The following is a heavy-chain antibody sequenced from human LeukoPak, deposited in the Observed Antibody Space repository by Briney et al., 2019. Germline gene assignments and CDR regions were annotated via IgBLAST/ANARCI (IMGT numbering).Heavy chain of an antibody. V-gene: IGHV3-30-3*01. CDR1: GFTFNSYS. CDR3: ARGHSSGWRISTRPLDY. Sequence: PGGSLRLSCAASGFTFNSYSMHWVRQAPGKGLEWVTAISDDETYKFYADSVKGRFTISRDNAKNSLSLQMNSLRAEDTAVYYCARGHSSGWRISTRPLDYWGQGTLVTVSS. D-gene: IGHD6-19*01. J-gene: IGHJ4*02. CDR2: ISDDETYK.